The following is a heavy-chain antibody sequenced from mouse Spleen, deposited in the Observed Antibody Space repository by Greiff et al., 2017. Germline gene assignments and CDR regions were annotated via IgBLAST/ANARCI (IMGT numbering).Heavy chain of an antibody. Sequence: EVQLVESGGGLVQSGRSLRLSCATSGFTFSDFYMEWVRQAPGKGLEWIAASRNKANDYTTEYSASVKGRFIVSRDTSQSILYLQMNALRAEDTAIYYCARDAGSLYWYFDVWGAGTTVTVSS. J-gene: IGHJ1*01. CDR2: SRNKANDYTT. D-gene: IGHD1-1*02. CDR1: GFTFSDFY. CDR3: ARDAGSLYWYFDV. V-gene: IGHV7-1*01.